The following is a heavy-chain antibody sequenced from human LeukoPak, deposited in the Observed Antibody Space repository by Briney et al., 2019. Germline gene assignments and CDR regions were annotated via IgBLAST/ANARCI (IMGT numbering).Heavy chain of an antibody. J-gene: IGHJ1*01. V-gene: IGHV3-23*01. D-gene: IGHD6-13*01. CDR1: GFTFNSYA. CDR3: AEGSSSWYLEYFQH. CDR2: ISGSGGST. Sequence: PGGSLRLSCTASGFTFNSYAMSWVRQAPGKGLEWVSAISGSGGSTYYADSVKGRFTISRDNSKNTLYLQMNSLRAEDTAVYYCAEGSSSWYLEYFQHWGQGTLVTVSS.